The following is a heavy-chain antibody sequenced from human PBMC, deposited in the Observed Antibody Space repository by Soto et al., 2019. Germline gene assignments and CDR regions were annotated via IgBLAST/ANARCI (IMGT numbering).Heavy chain of an antibody. CDR3: ARAYTGVITYYYYYMDV. V-gene: IGHV4-34*01. CDR2: INHSGST. CDR1: GGSFSGYY. Sequence: PSETLSLTCAVYGGSFSGYYWSWIRQPPGKGLEWIGEINHSGSTNYNPSLKSRVTISVDTSKDQFSLKLSSVTAADTAVYYCARAYTGVITYYYYYMDVWGKGTTVTVSS. J-gene: IGHJ6*03. D-gene: IGHD3-16*02.